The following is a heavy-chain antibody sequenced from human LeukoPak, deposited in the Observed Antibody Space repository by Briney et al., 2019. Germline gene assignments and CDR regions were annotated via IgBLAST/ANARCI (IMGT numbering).Heavy chain of an antibody. CDR1: GGSISSSSYY. Sequence: PSETLSLTCTVSGGSISSSSYYWGWIRQPPGKGLEWIGSIYYSGSTYYNPSLKSRVTISVDTSKNQFSLKLGSVTAADTAVYYCARQRGGYSYGYFDYWGQGTLVTVSS. J-gene: IGHJ4*02. CDR3: ARQRGGYSYGYFDY. D-gene: IGHD5-18*01. V-gene: IGHV4-39*01. CDR2: IYYSGST.